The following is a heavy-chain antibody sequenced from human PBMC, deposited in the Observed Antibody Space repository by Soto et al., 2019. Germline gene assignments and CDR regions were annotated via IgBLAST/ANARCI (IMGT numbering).Heavy chain of an antibody. CDR2: VYYSGTT. D-gene: IGHD4-17*01. CDR1: VGSSGNKTGY. CDR3: ARTTAVPNTLRSRYFFDY. V-gene: IGHV4-61*01. Sequence: SEALSLPNSVSVGSSGNKTGYWSWILQPPVKRVEWIGYVYYSGTTNYNPSLKSRVTISVDLSKNQFSLRLSSVTTADTALYYCARTTAVPNTLRSRYFFDYWGQGTLVTVSS. J-gene: IGHJ4*02.